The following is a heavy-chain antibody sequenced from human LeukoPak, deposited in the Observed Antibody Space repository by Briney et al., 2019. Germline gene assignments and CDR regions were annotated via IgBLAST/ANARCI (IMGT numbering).Heavy chain of an antibody. J-gene: IGHJ4*02. CDR2: ISYDGSTE. V-gene: IGHV3-30*18. Sequence: PGRSLRLSCAASGFTSIHYGMHWVRQAPDKGLEWVALISYDGSTEYYADSVKGRFTISRDNSKNTLFLQMNSLRAEDTAMYYCAKDKYYYGSGSDFDYWGQGTLVTVSS. CDR3: AKDKYYYGSGSDFDY. D-gene: IGHD3-10*01. CDR1: GFTSIHYG.